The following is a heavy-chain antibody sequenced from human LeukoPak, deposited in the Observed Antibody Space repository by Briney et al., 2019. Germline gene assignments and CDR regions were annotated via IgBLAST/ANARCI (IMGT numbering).Heavy chain of an antibody. CDR3: ARLVSGWLVTRRYYFDY. CDR1: GGSISSGSYY. D-gene: IGHD6-19*01. V-gene: IGHV4-61*02. Sequence: SQTLSLTCTVSGGSISSGSYYWSWIRQPAGKGLEWIGRIYTSGSTNYNPSLKSRVTISVDTSKNQFSLKLSSVTAADTAVYYCARLVSGWLVTRRYYFDYWGQGTLVTVSS. J-gene: IGHJ4*02. CDR2: IYTSGST.